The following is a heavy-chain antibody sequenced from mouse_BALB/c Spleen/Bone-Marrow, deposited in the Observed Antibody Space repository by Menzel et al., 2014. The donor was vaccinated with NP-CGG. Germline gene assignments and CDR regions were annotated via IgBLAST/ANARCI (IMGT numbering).Heavy chain of an antibody. CDR1: GFNIKDTY. CDR2: IDPANGNT. J-gene: IGHJ4*01. D-gene: IGHD1-1*01. V-gene: IGHV14-3*02. Sequence: VQLQQSGAELVKPGASVKLSCTASGFNIKDTYMHWVKQRPEQGLEWIGRIDPANGNTKYDPKFQGKATITADTSSNTAYLQLSSLTSEDAAVYYCARYYYGSSYAMDYWSQGTSVTVSS. CDR3: ARYYYGSSYAMDY.